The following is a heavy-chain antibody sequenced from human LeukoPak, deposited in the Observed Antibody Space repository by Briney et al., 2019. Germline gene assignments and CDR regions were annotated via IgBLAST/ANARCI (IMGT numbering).Heavy chain of an antibody. CDR2: IYWDDDK. V-gene: IGHV2-5*02. CDR1: GFSLNTSGVG. Sequence: SGPTLVNPTQTLTLTCTFSGFSLNTSGVGVGWIRQPPGKALEWLAVIYWDDDKRYSPSLKSRITITKDTSRNQVVLTVTNMDPVDTGTYYCVHRTTMVRGAITAWFAYWGQGTPVTVSS. J-gene: IGHJ4*02. CDR3: VHRTTMVRGAITAWFAY. D-gene: IGHD3-10*01.